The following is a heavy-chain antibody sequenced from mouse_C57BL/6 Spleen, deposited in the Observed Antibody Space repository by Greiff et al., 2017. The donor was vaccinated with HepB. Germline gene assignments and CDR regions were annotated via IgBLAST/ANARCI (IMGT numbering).Heavy chain of an antibody. CDR2: ISYDGSN. Sequence: ESGPGLVKPSQSLSLTCSVTGYSITSGYYWNWIRQFPGNKLEWMGYISYDGSNNYNPSLKNRISITRDTSKNQVFLKLNAVTTEDTATYYCARGVWLLRYFDVWGTGTTVTVSS. CDR1: GYSITSGYY. CDR3: ARGVWLLRYFDV. V-gene: IGHV3-6*01. J-gene: IGHJ1*03. D-gene: IGHD2-3*01.